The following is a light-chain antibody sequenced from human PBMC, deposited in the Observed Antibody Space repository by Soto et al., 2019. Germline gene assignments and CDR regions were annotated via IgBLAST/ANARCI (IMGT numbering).Light chain of an antibody. J-gene: IGKJ3*01. CDR1: QGITKS. V-gene: IGKV1-33*01. Sequence: DIPMTQSPSSLSASVGDRVTITCQASQGITKSLNWYQQKPGKAPKLLIYDASILETGVPSRFTGIGSGTDFTFTISGLQPEDIATYYCQQHEDLPLTFGPGTKMNIK. CDR2: DAS. CDR3: QQHEDLPLT.